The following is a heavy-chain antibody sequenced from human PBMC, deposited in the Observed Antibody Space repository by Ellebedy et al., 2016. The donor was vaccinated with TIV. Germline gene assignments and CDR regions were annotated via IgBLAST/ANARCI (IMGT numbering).Heavy chain of an antibody. Sequence: AASVKVSCKASGYTFTGYYLHWVRQAPGQGLEWMGWINPNSGGTNYAQKFQGWVTMTRDTSISTAYMELTRRKSDNTAVYYCARGMKLGIVWYYFDDWGQGTLVTVSS. CDR2: INPNSGGT. J-gene: IGHJ4*02. V-gene: IGHV1-2*04. D-gene: IGHD3-16*01. CDR1: GYTFTGYY. CDR3: ARGMKLGIVWYYFDD.